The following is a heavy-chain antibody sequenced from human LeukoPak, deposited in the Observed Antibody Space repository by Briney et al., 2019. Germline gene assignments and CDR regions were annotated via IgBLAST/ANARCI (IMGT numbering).Heavy chain of an antibody. CDR2: INHSGST. J-gene: IGHJ3*02. CDR3: ADSVATSAFDI. D-gene: IGHD4-23*01. Sequence: PSETLSLTCAVYGGSFSGYYWSWIRQPPGKGLEWIGEINHSGSTNYNPSLKSGVTVSVDTSKNQFSLKLRSVPAEDTGVYYCADSVATSAFDIWGKGKMVTVSS. CDR1: GGSFSGYY. V-gene: IGHV4-34*01.